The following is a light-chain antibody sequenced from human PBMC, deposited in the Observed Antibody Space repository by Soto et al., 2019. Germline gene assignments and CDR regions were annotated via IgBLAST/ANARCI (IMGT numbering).Light chain of an antibody. CDR1: QSVSSSY. V-gene: IGKV3-20*01. CDR2: GAS. J-gene: IGKJ1*01. CDR3: QQYGKT. Sequence: EIVLTQSPGTLSLSPGERATLSCRASQSVSSSYLAWYQQKPGQAPRLLIYGASSRATGIPDRFSGSGSGTDFTITISRLEPEDIAGYYCQQYGKTFGQGTNEEIK.